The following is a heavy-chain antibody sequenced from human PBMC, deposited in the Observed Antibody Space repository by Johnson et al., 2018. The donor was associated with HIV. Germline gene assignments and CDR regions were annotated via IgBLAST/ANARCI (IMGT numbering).Heavy chain of an antibody. D-gene: IGHD4-23*01. J-gene: IGHJ3*02. V-gene: IGHV3-30*02. Sequence: QVQLVESGGGVVQPGGSLRLSCAASGFTFSSYGMHWVRQAPGTGLEWVAFIRYDGSNKYYADSVKGRFTISRDNSKNTLYLQMNSLRGEDTAVYYCAKDRRSFYGGKAADVFDIWGQGTMVTVSS. CDR2: IRYDGSNK. CDR3: AKDRRSFYGGKAADVFDI. CDR1: GFTFSSYG.